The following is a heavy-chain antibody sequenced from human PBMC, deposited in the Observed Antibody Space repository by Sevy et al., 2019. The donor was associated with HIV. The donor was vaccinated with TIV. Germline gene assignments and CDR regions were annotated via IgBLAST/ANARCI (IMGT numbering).Heavy chain of an antibody. V-gene: IGHV1-69*13. CDR2: IIPIFGTA. CDR3: ARGEDRSGYYTIPRYYYYYRMDV. Sequence: ASVKVSCKASGGTFSRYAISWVRQAPGQGLEWMGGIIPIFGTANYAQKFQGRVTITADESTSTAYMELSSLRSEDTAVYYCARGEDRSGYYTIPRYYYYYRMDVWGQGTTVTVSS. D-gene: IGHD3-3*01. CDR1: GGTFSRYA. J-gene: IGHJ6*02.